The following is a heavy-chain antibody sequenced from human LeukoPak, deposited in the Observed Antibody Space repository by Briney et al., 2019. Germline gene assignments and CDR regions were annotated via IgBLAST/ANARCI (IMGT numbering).Heavy chain of an antibody. Sequence: AGGSLRLSCAASGFTFNNYAMSWVRQAPGKGLEWVSSISGSGGNTYYADSVKGRFTISRDNSKNTLYLQMNSLRAADTAVYYCAKDRRITMAGTVDYFDYWGQGTLVTVSP. J-gene: IGHJ4*02. CDR2: ISGSGGNT. D-gene: IGHD6-19*01. CDR3: AKDRRITMAGTVDYFDY. CDR1: GFTFNNYA. V-gene: IGHV3-23*01.